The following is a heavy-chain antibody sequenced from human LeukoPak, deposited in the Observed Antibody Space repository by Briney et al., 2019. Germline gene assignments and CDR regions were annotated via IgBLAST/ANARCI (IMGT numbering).Heavy chain of an antibody. Sequence: SETLSLTCAVYGGSFSGYYWSWIRQPPGKGLEWIGEINHSGSTNYNPSLKSRVTISVDTSKNQFSLKLSSVTAADTAVYYCAGGVPPGVITGGGYYYFDYGGQGTLVTVSS. CDR3: AGGVPPGVITGGGYYYFDY. CDR2: INHSGST. CDR1: GGSFSGYY. D-gene: IGHD3-16*01. V-gene: IGHV4-34*01. J-gene: IGHJ4*02.